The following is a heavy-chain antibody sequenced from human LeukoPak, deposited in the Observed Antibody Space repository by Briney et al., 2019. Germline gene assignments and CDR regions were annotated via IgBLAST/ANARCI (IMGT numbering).Heavy chain of an antibody. CDR3: AKYGGHPLPHYYLDY. Sequence: PGGSLRLSCAASGFTFSSYAMSWVGQAPGKGLEWVSLIIDDGHTTSYADSVKGRFTISRDNSKNTLFLQMNSLRAEDTAVYYCAKYGGHPLPHYYLDYWGQGTQVTVSS. CDR2: IIDDGHTT. J-gene: IGHJ4*02. CDR1: GFTFSSYA. V-gene: IGHV3-23*01. D-gene: IGHD3-16*01.